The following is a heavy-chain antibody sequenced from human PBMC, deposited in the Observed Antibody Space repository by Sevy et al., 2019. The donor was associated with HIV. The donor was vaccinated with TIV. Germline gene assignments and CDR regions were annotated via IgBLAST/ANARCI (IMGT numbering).Heavy chain of an antibody. CDR2: IWYDRTNR. V-gene: IGHV3-33*01. Sequence: GGSLRLSCAASGFSISGYGMHWVRQAPGKGLEWVAVIWYDRTNREYADSVKGRFTISRDNSKNTLYLQMNSLRVEDTAVYYCAREDIRVAGIGYYFHSWGQGTLVTVSS. CDR3: AREDIRVAGIGYYFHS. CDR1: GFSISGYG. D-gene: IGHD6-19*01. J-gene: IGHJ4*02.